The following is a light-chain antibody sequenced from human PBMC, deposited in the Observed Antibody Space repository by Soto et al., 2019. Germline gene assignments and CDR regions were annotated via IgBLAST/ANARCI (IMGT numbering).Light chain of an antibody. J-gene: IGLJ2*01. CDR2: EVS. CDR1: SRDVGGYNY. Sequence: QSALTQPASVSGSPGQSITISCTGTSRDVGGYNYVSWYQQHPGKAPKLMIYEVSNRPSGVSKRFSGSKSGNTASLTISGLQAEDEADYYGSSYTTSSTVVFGGGTQLTVL. V-gene: IGLV2-14*01. CDR3: SSYTTSSTVV.